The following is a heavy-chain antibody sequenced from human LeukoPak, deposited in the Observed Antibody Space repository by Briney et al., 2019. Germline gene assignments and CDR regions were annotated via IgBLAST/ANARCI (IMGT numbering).Heavy chain of an antibody. CDR1: GGSVSSGSYY. CDR2: IYYSGST. CDR3: ARLAVATGNIDY. V-gene: IGHV4-61*01. Sequence: PSETLSLTCTVSGGSVSSGSYYWSWIRQPPGKGLEWIGYIYYSGSTNYNPSFKSRVTISADTSKNEFSLKLSSVTAADTAVYYCARLAVATGNIDYWGQGTLVTVSS. J-gene: IGHJ4*02. D-gene: IGHD6-19*01.